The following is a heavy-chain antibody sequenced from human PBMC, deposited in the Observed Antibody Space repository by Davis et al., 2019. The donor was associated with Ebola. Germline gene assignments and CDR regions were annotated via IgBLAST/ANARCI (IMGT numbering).Heavy chain of an antibody. D-gene: IGHD4-23*01. V-gene: IGHV3-33*06. CDR1: GFSFSNYN. J-gene: IGHJ6*02. CDR2: VWFDGSDK. Sequence: PGGSLRLSCAASGFSFSNYNIHWVRQAPGKGLEWVAVVWFDGSDKYYADSVKGRFTISRDNSKNTLYLQMNSLRAEDTAVYYCAKDLDDYGGKNGMDVWGQGTTVTVSS. CDR3: AKDLDDYGGKNGMDV.